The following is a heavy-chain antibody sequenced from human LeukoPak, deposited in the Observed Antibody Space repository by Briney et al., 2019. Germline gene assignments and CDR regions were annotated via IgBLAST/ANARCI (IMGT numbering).Heavy chain of an antibody. V-gene: IGHV5-51*01. CDR1: GYSFETYW. Sequence: GDSVKISCKGSGYSFETYWVAWVRQMPGRGLEYMGIIYPGDSETKYSPSFQGRITISADKSVDTAYLQWSRPEASDSAMYYCARLFTGYYHMDVWGRGTTVTVSS. CDR3: ARLFTGYYHMDV. J-gene: IGHJ6*03. CDR2: IYPGDSET. D-gene: IGHD2-15*01.